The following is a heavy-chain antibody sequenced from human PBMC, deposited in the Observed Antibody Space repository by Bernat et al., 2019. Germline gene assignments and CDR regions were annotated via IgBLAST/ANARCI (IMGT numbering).Heavy chain of an antibody. CDR1: GFTFSSYG. CDR3: ARVRFVVVPAAVDYYYYMDV. J-gene: IGHJ6*03. D-gene: IGHD2-2*01. V-gene: IGHV3-33*01. Sequence: QVQLVESGGGVVQPGRSLRLSCAASGFTFSSYGMHWVCQAPGKGLEWVAVIWYDGSNKYYADSVKGRFTISRDNSKNTLYLQMNSLRAEDTAVYYCARVRFVVVPAAVDYYYYMDVWGKGTTVTVSS. CDR2: IWYDGSNK.